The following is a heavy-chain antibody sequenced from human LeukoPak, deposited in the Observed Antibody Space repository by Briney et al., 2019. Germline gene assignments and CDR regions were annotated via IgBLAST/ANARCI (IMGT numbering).Heavy chain of an antibody. Sequence: SETLSLTCTVSGGPISSYYWSWIRQPAGKGLEWIGRIYTSGSTKYNSSLKSRVTMSVDTSRNQFSLKMSSVTAADTAVYYCASGLNYYYGMDVWGQGTTVTVSS. J-gene: IGHJ6*02. CDR1: GGPISSYY. CDR3: ASGLNYYYGMDV. CDR2: IYTSGST. V-gene: IGHV4-4*07.